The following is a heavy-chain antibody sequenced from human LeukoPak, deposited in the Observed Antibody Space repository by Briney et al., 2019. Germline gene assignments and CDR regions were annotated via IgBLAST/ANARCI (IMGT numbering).Heavy chain of an antibody. CDR3: ANGYYYGSGSYDY. D-gene: IGHD3-10*01. CDR1: GFTFSSYS. CDR2: ISYDGSNK. J-gene: IGHJ4*02. V-gene: IGHV3-30*18. Sequence: GRSLRLSCAASGFTFSSYSMHWVRQAPGKGLEWVAVISYDGSNKYYADSVKGRFTISRDNAKNTLYLQMNSLRAEDTAVYYCANGYYYGSGSYDYWGQGTLVTVSS.